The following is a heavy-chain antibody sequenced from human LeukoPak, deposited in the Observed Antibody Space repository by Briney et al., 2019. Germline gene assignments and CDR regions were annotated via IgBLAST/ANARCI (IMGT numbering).Heavy chain of an antibody. D-gene: IGHD1-26*01. V-gene: IGHV3-23*01. J-gene: IGHJ4*02. CDR1: GFTFTSYA. Sequence: PGGSLRLSCAASGFTFTSYAMNWARQAPGKGLEGVSACTCSCGTTFYAHSVKGRFTISRDNSENTLYLQVGSLRAEDTAVYFCARPSGGTQYLFELWGQGTLVTVSS. CDR2: CTCSCGTT. CDR3: ARPSGGTQYLFEL.